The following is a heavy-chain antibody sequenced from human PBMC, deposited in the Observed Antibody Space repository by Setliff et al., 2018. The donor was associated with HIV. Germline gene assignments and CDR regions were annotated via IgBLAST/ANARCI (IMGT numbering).Heavy chain of an antibody. Sequence: SLTCAVYGGSFSGYYWSWIRQPPGKGLEWIGEINHSGSTNYNPSLKSRVTISVDTSKNQFSLKLRSVTAADTAVYYCARQWRDQYNSGVSTEYFQHWGLGTLVTVSS. CDR2: INHSGST. J-gene: IGHJ1*01. D-gene: IGHD3-22*01. CDR1: GGSFSGYY. V-gene: IGHV4-34*01. CDR3: ARQWRDQYNSGVSTEYFQH.